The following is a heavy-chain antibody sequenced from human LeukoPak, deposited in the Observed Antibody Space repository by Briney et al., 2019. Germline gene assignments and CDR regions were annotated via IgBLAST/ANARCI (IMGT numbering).Heavy chain of an antibody. V-gene: IGHV4-4*07. D-gene: IGHD2-15*01. J-gene: IGHJ4*02. Sequence: SETLSLTCTVSGGSISSYYWSWIRQPAGKGLEWIGRIYTSGGTNYNPSLKSRVTMSVDTSKNQFSLKLSSVTAADTAVYCCARAGYCSGGSCSFFNDGWGQGTLVTVSS. CDR3: ARAGYCSGGSCSFFNDG. CDR2: IYTSGGT. CDR1: GGSISSYY.